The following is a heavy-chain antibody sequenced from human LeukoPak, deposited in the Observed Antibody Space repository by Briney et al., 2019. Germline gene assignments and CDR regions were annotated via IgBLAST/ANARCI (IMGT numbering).Heavy chain of an antibody. D-gene: IGHD3-3*01. CDR1: GGSISSYY. V-gene: IGHV4-59*01. J-gene: IGHJ6*02. CDR2: IYYSGST. CDR3: AREEGNYDFWSGYSYYGMDV. Sequence: SETLSLTCTVSGGSISSYYWSWVRQPPGKGLEWIGYIYYSGSTNYNPSLKSRVTISVDTSKNQFSLKLSSVTAADTAVYYCAREEGNYDFWSGYSYYGMDVWGQGTTVTVSS.